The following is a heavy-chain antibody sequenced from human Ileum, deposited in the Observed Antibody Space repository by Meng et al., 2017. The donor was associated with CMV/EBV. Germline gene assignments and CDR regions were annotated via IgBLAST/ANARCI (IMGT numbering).Heavy chain of an antibody. CDR2: ISPQTGNT. CDR1: YSFIHYG. D-gene: IGHD4/OR15-4a*01. V-gene: IGHV1-18*01. J-gene: IGHJ4*02. CDR3: VRDWATMLGTNTRKIDH. Sequence: YSFIHYGISWVRQAPGLGLEWMGWISPQTGNTDYIEKLQGRVTMTTDTSTSTAYMEVRSLRSDDTAVYYCVRDWATMLGTNTRKIDHWGQGTLVTVSS.